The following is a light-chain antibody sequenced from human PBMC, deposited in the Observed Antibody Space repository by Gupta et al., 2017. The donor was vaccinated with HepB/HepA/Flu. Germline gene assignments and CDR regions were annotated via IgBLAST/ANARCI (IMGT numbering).Light chain of an antibody. Sequence: DIVMTQSTDCMAVSMGERATINCKSSQNILFSSNNNNHVAWYQQKPGQLPKLLFYWASNRASGVPDRFSGGGSGTDFTLTIRSLQAEDVAVYFCQQYYSTPPTFGGGTKVE. CDR1: QNILFSSNNNNH. V-gene: IGKV4-1*01. CDR3: QQYYSTPPT. CDR2: WAS. J-gene: IGKJ4*01.